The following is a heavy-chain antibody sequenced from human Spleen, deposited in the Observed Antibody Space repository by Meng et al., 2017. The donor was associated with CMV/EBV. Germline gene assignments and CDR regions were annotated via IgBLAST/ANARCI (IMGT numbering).Heavy chain of an antibody. CDR1: GFAFADYA. CDR3: TRTWLTGDTYYFDY. D-gene: IGHD7-27*01. CDR2: IRSKSYGGTK. Sequence: GGSLRLFCAASGFAFADYAMSWVRQAPGKGLEWVSFIRSKSYGGTKLYAASVKGRFTISRDDSKGVAYLQMNSLRTEDTAIYYCTRTWLTGDTYYFDYWGQGTLVTVSS. J-gene: IGHJ4*02. V-gene: IGHV3-49*04.